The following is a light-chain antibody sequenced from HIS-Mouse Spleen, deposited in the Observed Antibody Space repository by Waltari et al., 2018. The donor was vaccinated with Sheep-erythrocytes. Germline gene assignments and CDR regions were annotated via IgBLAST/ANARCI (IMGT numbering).Light chain of an antibody. Sequence: DIQMTQSPSSLSASVGDRVTITCRASQGISNYLAWYQQKPGKVPKLLIYAASTLQSGVSSRISGSGSGTDFTLTISSLQPEDVATYYCQKYNSAPLAFGGGTKVGIK. J-gene: IGKJ4*01. CDR2: AAS. CDR3: QKYNSAPLA. CDR1: QGISNY. V-gene: IGKV1-27*01.